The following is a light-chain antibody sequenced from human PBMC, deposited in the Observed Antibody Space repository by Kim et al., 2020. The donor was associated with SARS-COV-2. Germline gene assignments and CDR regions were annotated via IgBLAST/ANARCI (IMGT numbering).Light chain of an antibody. CDR1: ASPTQY. CDR3: QSSDSSDTFWV. CDR2: EDT. V-gene: IGLV3-25*03. J-gene: IGLJ3*02. Sequence: PGQTARITCSGDASPTQYAYGFQQKPGQAHVLVIYEDTERPSGIPERFSGSTSGTTVTLTISGVQAEDEADYYCQSSDSSDTFWVFGGGTQLTVL.